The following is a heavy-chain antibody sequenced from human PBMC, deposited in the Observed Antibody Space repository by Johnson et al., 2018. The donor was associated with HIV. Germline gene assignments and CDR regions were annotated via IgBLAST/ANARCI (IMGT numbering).Heavy chain of an antibody. V-gene: IGHV3-30*02. Sequence: QVQLVESGGGVVQPGGSLRLSCAASRFTFSSYGMHWVRQAPGKGLEWVAFIRYDGSTKYYADSVKGRFTISRDNSKNTLYLHMRSLRAEDTAVYYCGKARSSGSGAFDIWGQGTMVTVSS. CDR3: GKARSSGSGAFDI. CDR1: RFTFSSYG. CDR2: IRYDGSTK. D-gene: IGHD3-10*01. J-gene: IGHJ3*02.